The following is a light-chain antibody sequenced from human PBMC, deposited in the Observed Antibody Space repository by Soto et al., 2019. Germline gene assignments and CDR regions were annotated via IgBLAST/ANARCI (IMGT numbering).Light chain of an antibody. J-gene: IGLJ1*01. V-gene: IGLV1-40*01. CDR2: ANS. Sequence: QSVLTQPPSVSGAPGQRVTISCTGSSSSIGAGYGVHWYQQLPGTAPKLLIYANSNRPSGVPDRFSGSKSGTSASLAITGLQAEDEADYYCQSYDSSLSSYVFGTGTKLTVL. CDR1: SSSIGAGYG. CDR3: QSYDSSLSSYV.